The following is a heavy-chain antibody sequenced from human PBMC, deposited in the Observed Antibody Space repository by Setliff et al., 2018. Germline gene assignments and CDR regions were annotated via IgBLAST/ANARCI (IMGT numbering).Heavy chain of an antibody. V-gene: IGHV1-69*05. CDR2: IIPLFGTT. D-gene: IGHD2-15*01. J-gene: IGHJ6*03. Sequence: ASVKVSCKASGGTFSNIGISWVRQAPGQGLEWMGGIIPLFGTTNYAQEFQGRVTITTDESTNTAYMELSSQRSEDTAMYYCAREKVVVVSATSYHYYMDVWGKGTTVTVSS. CDR1: GGTFSNIG. CDR3: AREKVVVVSATSYHYYMDV.